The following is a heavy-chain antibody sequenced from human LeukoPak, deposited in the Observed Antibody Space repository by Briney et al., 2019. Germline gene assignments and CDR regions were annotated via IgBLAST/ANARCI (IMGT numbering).Heavy chain of an antibody. Sequence: RPSETLSLTCAVYGGSFSGYYWSWIRQPPGKGLEWIGEINHSGSTNYNASLKSRVTISVHTSKNQFSLKLSSVTAADTAVYYCARGPQGYSYASRYTNWFDPWGQGTLVTVSS. CDR3: ARGPQGYSYASRYTNWFDP. D-gene: IGHD5-18*01. V-gene: IGHV4-34*01. CDR1: GGSFSGYY. CDR2: INHSGST. J-gene: IGHJ5*02.